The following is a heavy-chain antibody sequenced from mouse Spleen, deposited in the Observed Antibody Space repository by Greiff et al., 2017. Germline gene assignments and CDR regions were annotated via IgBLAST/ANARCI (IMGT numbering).Heavy chain of an antibody. Sequence: VQLQQSGPELVKPGASVKISCKASGYAFSSSWMNWVKQRPGKGLEWIGRIYPGDGDTNYNGKFKGKATLTADKSSSTAYMQLSSLTSEDSAVYFCARDLDYYGSSLYWYFDVWGTGTTVTVSS. CDR3: ARDLDYYGSSLYWYFDV. CDR2: IYPGDGDT. V-gene: IGHV1-82*01. D-gene: IGHD1-1*01. J-gene: IGHJ1*03. CDR1: GYAFSSSW.